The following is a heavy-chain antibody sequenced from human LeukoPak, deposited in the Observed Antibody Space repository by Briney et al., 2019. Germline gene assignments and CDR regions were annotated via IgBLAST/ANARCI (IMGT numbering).Heavy chain of an antibody. CDR1: GVTFSSDW. J-gene: IGHJ5*02. V-gene: IGHV3-7*01. Sequence: GGALRLSCAASGVTFSSDWMSGVRQAPGEGGEGGANIKQDGREKYYVDSVKGGFTISRDNAKNSLYLQMNSLPAEDTAVSYCASSIFPAPWGQGTLVTVSS. CDR3: ASSIFPAP. D-gene: IGHD2-2*01. CDR2: IKQDGREK.